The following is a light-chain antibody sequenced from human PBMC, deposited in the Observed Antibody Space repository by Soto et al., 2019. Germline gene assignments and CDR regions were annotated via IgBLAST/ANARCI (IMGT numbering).Light chain of an antibody. CDR1: QSLLHSNGYNY. CDR3: MQGLQTFYT. Sequence: DIVMTQSPLSQPVTPGEPASISCRSSQSLLHSNGYNYLDWYLQKPGQSPQLLIYLGSYRASGVPDRFSGSGSGTDCTLKISRVEAEDVGVYYCMQGLQTFYTFGQGTKLVIK. CDR2: LGS. J-gene: IGKJ2*01. V-gene: IGKV2-28*01.